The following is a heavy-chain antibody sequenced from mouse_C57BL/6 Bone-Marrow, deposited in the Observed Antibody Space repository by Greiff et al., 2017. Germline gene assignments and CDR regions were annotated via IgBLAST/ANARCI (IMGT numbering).Heavy chain of an antibody. CDR3: ARGPSITAAVAKGFDY. Sequence: QVQLQQPGAELVMPGASVKLSCKASGYTFTSYWMHWVKQRPGQGLEWIGEIDPSDRYTNYNQKFKGKSTLTVDKSSSTAYMQRSSLTSEDSAVYYGARGPSITAAVAKGFDYWGQGTTVTVSS. V-gene: IGHV1-69*01. CDR2: IDPSDRYT. D-gene: IGHD1-1*01. J-gene: IGHJ2*01. CDR1: GYTFTSYW.